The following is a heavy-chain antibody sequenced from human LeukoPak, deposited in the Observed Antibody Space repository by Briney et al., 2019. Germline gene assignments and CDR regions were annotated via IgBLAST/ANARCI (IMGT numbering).Heavy chain of an antibody. J-gene: IGHJ6*02. CDR2: IKQDGSDK. V-gene: IGHV3-7*05. CDR3: ARVGIYYYYGMDV. D-gene: IGHD1-14*01. Sequence: QPGGSLRLSCAASGFTFSSYWMSWVRQAPGKGLEWVANIKQDGSDKYYVDSVKGRFTISRDNAKNSLYLQMNSLRAEDTAVYYCARVGIYYYYGMDVWGQGTTVTVSS. CDR1: GFTFSSYW.